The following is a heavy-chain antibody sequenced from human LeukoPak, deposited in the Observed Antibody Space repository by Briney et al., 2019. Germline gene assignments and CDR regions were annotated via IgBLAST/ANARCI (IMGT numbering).Heavy chain of an antibody. CDR1: GFTFSSSA. CDR2: ISGSGDST. D-gene: IGHD6-6*01. CDR3: AKSGSSRFDP. J-gene: IGHJ5*02. V-gene: IGHV3-23*01. Sequence: GGSLRLSCAASGFTFSSSAMSWVRQAPGKGLEWVSAISGSGDSTYAVSVKGRFTISRDYSKNTLCLQMNSLRAEDTAIYYCAKSGSSRFDPWGQGTLVTVSS.